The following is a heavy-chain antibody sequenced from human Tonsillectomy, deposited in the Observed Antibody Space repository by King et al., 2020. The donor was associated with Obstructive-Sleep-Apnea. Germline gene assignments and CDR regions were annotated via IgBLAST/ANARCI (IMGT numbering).Heavy chain of an antibody. CDR3: ASDAAAELHRRSNYFDY. Sequence: QLVQSGAEVKKPGASVKVSCKASGYPFTHYYIHCVRQAPGQGLEWMGWMNPNSCVTDYAQKFQGRVTMTRDTSISTVYLEVSRLRSDDTAVCYCASDAAAELHRRSNYFDYWGQGTLVTVSS. J-gene: IGHJ4*02. CDR1: GYPFTHYY. D-gene: IGHD6-13*01. V-gene: IGHV1-2*02. CDR2: MNPNSCVT.